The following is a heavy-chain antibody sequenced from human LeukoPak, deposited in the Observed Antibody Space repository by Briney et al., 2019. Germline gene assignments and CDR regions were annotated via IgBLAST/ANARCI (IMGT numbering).Heavy chain of an antibody. J-gene: IGHJ4*02. CDR1: GFTFSSYA. V-gene: IGHV3-30*04. CDR3: ARESELTPIYYFDY. Sequence: GGSLRLSCAASGFTFSSYAMHWVRQAPGKGLEWVAVISYDGSNKYYADSVKGRFTISRDNSKNTLYLQMNSLRAEDTAVYYCARESELTPIYYFDYWGQGTLVTVSS. CDR2: ISYDGSNK. D-gene: IGHD1-26*01.